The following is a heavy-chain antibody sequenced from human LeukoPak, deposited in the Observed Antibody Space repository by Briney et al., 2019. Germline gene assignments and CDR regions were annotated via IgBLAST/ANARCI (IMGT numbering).Heavy chain of an antibody. Sequence: SETLSLTCTVSGGSISSSSYYWGWIRQPPGKGLEWIGSIYYSGSTYYNPSLKSRVTISVDTSKNQFSLKLSSVTAADTAVYYCARDQYYDSKGWFDPWGQGTLVTVSS. J-gene: IGHJ5*02. CDR1: GGSISSSSYY. V-gene: IGHV4-39*07. CDR3: ARDQYYDSKGWFDP. D-gene: IGHD3-22*01. CDR2: IYYSGST.